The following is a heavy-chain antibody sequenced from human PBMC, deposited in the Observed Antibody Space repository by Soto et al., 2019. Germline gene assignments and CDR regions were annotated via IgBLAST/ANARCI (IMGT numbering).Heavy chain of an antibody. CDR1: GFTFSNAW. D-gene: IGHD6-19*01. J-gene: IGHJ6*02. Sequence: PGGSLRLSCAASGFTFSNAWMSWVRQAPGKGLEWVGRIKSKTDGGTTDYAAPVKGRFTISRDDSKNTLYLQMNSLKTEDTAVYYCTTYEWLNYYYYGMDVWGQGTTVTVSS. CDR2: IKSKTDGGTT. CDR3: TTYEWLNYYYYGMDV. V-gene: IGHV3-15*01.